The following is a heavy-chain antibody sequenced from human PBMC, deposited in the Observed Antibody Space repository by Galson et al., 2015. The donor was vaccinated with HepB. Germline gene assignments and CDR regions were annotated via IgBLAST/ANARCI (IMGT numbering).Heavy chain of an antibody. CDR3: AKGYGLFDS. J-gene: IGHJ5*01. Sequence: SPRLSCAASGFAFDTHAMSWVRQAPGRGQEWISGISGNGDSTFYADSVKGRFTVSRDNSNNMLYLQMNSLRAEDAGLYFCAKGYGLFDSWGQGVLVTVSS. CDR1: GFAFDTHA. V-gene: IGHV3-23*01. CDR2: ISGNGDST. D-gene: IGHD5-18*01.